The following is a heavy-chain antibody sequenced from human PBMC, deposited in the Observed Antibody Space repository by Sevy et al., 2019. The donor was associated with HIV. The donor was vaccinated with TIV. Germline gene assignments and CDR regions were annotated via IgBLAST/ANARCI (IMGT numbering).Heavy chain of an antibody. D-gene: IGHD3-10*01. J-gene: IGHJ4*02. CDR2: LSFSCSKI. Sequence: GGSLRLSCAVSGFNFNRYSMSCVRQAPGKEVEWVSTLSFSCSKINYADSVKGRFIISRDDSKNTLYLQMNSLRAEDTAVYFCAREGFTRPHDYWGQGTLVTVSS. CDR3: AREGFTRPHDY. V-gene: IGHV3-23*01. CDR1: GFNFNRYS.